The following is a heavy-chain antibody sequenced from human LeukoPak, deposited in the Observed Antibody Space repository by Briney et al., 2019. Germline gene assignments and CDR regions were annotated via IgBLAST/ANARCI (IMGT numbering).Heavy chain of an antibody. V-gene: IGHV1-69*01. CDR3: ARRGSDCSGGSCYLGYAFDI. Sequence: ASVKVSCKASGGTFNSYAFSWVRQAPGQGLEWMGGIIPIFGTTNYAQKFQGRVTITADESTSTAHMELSSLRSEDTAVYYCARRGSDCSGGSCYLGYAFDIWGQGTMVTVSA. D-gene: IGHD2-15*01. CDR1: GGTFNSYA. J-gene: IGHJ3*02. CDR2: IIPIFGTT.